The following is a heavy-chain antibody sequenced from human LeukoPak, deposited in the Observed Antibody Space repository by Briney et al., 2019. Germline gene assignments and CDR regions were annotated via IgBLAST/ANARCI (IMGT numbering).Heavy chain of an antibody. Sequence: SETLSLTCAVYGGSFSGYYWSWIRQPPGKGMEWIGEINHSGSTNYNPSLKSRVTISVDTSKNQFSLKLSSVTAADTAVYYCARAGYYHGSGIYFPLFDYWGQGTLVTVSS. CDR3: ARAGYYHGSGIYFPLFDY. D-gene: IGHD3-10*01. CDR2: INHSGST. J-gene: IGHJ4*02. CDR1: GGSFSGYY. V-gene: IGHV4-34*01.